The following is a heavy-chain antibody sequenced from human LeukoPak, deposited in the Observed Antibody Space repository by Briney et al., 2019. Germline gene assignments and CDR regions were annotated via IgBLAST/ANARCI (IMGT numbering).Heavy chain of an antibody. CDR1: GYTFTSYG. Sequence: ASGNLSCKASGYTFTSYGTSWVRQAPGQGREWMGWISAYNGNTNYAQKLQGRVTMTTDTSTSTAYMELRSLRSDDTAVYYCARAPFNTYYYDSSGYYYPNYFDYWGQGTLVTVSS. CDR3: ARAPFNTYYYDSSGYYYPNYFDY. V-gene: IGHV1-18*01. J-gene: IGHJ4*02. CDR2: ISAYNGNT. D-gene: IGHD3-22*01.